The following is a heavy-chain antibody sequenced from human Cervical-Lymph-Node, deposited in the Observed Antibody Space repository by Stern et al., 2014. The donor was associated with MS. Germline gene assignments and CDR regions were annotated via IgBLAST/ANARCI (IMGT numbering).Heavy chain of an antibody. Sequence: EEQLEESGGGLVKPGGSLRLSCAASGFTFSNAWMSWVRQAPGKGLEWVGRIKSKTDGGTTDYAAPVKGRFTISRDDSKNTLYLQMNSLKTEDTAVYYCTTWGSSSVENWFDPWGQGTLVTVSS. CDR3: TTWGSSSVENWFDP. CDR1: GFTFSNAW. J-gene: IGHJ5*02. V-gene: IGHV3-15*01. D-gene: IGHD6-6*01. CDR2: IKSKTDGGTT.